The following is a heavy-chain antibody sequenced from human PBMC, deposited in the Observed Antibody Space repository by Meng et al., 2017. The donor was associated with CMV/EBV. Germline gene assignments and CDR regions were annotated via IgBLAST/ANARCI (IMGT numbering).Heavy chain of an antibody. D-gene: IGHD3-3*01. CDR3: ARGDYDFWSGYRD. V-gene: IGHV5-51*01. CDR2: IYPGDSDT. CDR1: GYSFTSYW. Sequence: GESLKISCKGSGYSFTSYWIGWVRQMPGKGLEWMGIIYPGDSDTRYNPSFQGQVTISADKSISTAYLQWSSLKASDTTMYYCARGDYDFWSGYRDWGQGTLVTVSS. J-gene: IGHJ4*02.